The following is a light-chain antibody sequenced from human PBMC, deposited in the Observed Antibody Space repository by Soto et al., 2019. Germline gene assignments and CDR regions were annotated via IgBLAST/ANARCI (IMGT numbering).Light chain of an antibody. CDR2: GNS. J-gene: IGLJ1*01. Sequence: QSVLTQPPSVSGAPGQRVTISCTGSSSNIGAGYDVHWYQQLPGTAPKLLIYGNSNRPSGVPDRFSGSKSGTSASLAITGLQAEDEADYYCQSYDGSLSDHVFGTGTRSPS. V-gene: IGLV1-40*01. CDR1: SSNIGAGYD. CDR3: QSYDGSLSDHV.